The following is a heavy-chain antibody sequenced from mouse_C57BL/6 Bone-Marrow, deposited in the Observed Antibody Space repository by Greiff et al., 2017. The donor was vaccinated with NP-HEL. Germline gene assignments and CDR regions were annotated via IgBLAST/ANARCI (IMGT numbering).Heavy chain of an antibody. CDR3: ARGDYGHY. D-gene: IGHD1-1*02. CDR1: GYTFTSYW. Sequence: QVQLKQSGAELVRPGSSVKLSCKASGYTFTSYWMDWVKQRPGQGLEWIGNIYPSDSETHYNQKFKDKATLTVDKSSSTAYMQLSSLTSEDSAVYYCARGDYGHYWGQGPTLTVSS. J-gene: IGHJ2*01. CDR2: IYPSDSET. V-gene: IGHV1-61*01.